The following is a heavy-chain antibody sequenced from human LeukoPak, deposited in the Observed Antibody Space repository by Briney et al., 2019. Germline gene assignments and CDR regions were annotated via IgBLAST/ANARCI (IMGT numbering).Heavy chain of an antibody. CDR2: ISAYNGNT. CDR3: ARVGEPDIVVVPAAI. Sequence: ASVKVSCKASGYTFTSYGISWVRQAPGQGLEWMGWISAYNGNTNYAQKLQGRVTMTTDTSTSTAYMELRSLRSDDTAVYYCARVGEPDIVVVPAAIWGQGTLVTVSS. CDR1: GYTFTSYG. V-gene: IGHV1-18*01. J-gene: IGHJ4*02. D-gene: IGHD2-2*02.